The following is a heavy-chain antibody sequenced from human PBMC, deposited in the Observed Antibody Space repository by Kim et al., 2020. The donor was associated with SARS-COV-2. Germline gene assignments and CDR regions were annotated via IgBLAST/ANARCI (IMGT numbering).Heavy chain of an antibody. V-gene: IGHV3-30*18. CDR1: GITFSSYA. CDR3: AKDEVYCTGTTCY. Sequence: GGSLRLSCTASGITFSSYAIHWVRQAPGKGPEWVADISHDGNKKYYADSVKGRFTMSRDNSKTSVYLEMNSLRREDTAVYFCAKDEVYCTGTTCYWGRG. D-gene: IGHD2-8*02. CDR2: ISHDGNKK. J-gene: IGHJ4*02.